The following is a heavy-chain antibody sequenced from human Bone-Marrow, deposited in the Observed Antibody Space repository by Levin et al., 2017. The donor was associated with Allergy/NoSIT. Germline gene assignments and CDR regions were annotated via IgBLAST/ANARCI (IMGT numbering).Heavy chain of an antibody. V-gene: IGHV3-23*01. CDR1: GLTFKNYG. CDR3: AKSGVEARTWVDRVGKYNYFMDV. CDR2: VSGTGDNT. D-gene: IGHD5-12*01. Sequence: QTGGSLRLSCAASGLTFKNYGMNWVRQAPGKGLECVSSVSGTGDNTYYADSVRGRFTISRDNSKSTLFLQMHSLRPEDTAVYFCAKSGVEARTWVDRVGKYNYFMDVWGKGTTVTVSS. J-gene: IGHJ6*03.